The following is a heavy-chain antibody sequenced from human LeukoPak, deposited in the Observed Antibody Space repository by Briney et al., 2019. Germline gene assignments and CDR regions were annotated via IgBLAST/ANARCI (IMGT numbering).Heavy chain of an antibody. CDR1: GYTFTSYG. CDR2: ISAYNGNT. V-gene: IGHV1-18*01. D-gene: IGHD3-22*01. Sequence: ASVKVSCKASGYTFTSYGISWVRQAPGQGLEWNGWISAYNGNTNYAQKLQGRVTMTTDTSTSTAYMELRSLRSDDTAVYYCARGMIATPYYYGMDVWGQGTTVTVSS. CDR3: ARGMIATPYYYGMDV. J-gene: IGHJ6*02.